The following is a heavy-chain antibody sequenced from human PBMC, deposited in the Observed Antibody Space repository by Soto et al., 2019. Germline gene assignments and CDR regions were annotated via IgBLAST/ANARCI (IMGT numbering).Heavy chain of an antibody. CDR1: GASISTYY. J-gene: IGHJ5*02. D-gene: IGHD3-10*01. CDR3: ARESAGSGKNNWFDP. V-gene: IGHV4-59*01. CDR2: IHDSGST. Sequence: QVQLQESGPGLVKPSETLSLTCTVSGASISTYYWSWVRQPPGKGLEWIGYIHDSGSTYYNPSLKSRVPMSLDTSRNQFFLQLNSVTAADTAVHYCARESAGSGKNNWFDPWGQGMVVTVSS.